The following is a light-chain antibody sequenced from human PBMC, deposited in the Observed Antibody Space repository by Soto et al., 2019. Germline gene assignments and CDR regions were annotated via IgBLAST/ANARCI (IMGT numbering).Light chain of an antibody. CDR2: GAS. CDR1: RSVSTS. J-gene: IGKJ1*01. CDR3: QQYNDWPRT. V-gene: IGKV3-15*01. Sequence: ETVMTQSPATLSVSPGDRATLSCRASRSVSTSLAWYQQKPGQAPRLLIYGASTRATGIPARLSGSGSGTEFTHAISSLQSEDFAVYECQQYNDWPRTFGQGTKVEI.